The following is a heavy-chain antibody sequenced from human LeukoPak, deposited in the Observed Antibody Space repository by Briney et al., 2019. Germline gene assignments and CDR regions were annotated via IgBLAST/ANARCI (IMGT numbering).Heavy chain of an antibody. CDR1: GFIFRSNW. CDR3: VRDLGGRSGH. D-gene: IGHD1-26*01. J-gene: IGHJ4*02. V-gene: IGHV3-74*01. CDR2: INEDGSTT. Sequence: GGSLRLSCAASGFIFRSNWMHWVRQAPGKGLVWVSRINEDGSTTNHADSVKGRSTISRDNVKNTLYMEMNSLRAEDTAVYYCVRDLGGRSGHWGQGTLVTVSS.